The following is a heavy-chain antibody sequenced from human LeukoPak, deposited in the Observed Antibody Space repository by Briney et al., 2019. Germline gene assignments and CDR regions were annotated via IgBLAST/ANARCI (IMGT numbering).Heavy chain of an antibody. D-gene: IGHD3-10*01. Sequence: GGSLRLSCAASGFIFSSFAMHWVRQAPGKGLEWVSYISSSSSTIYYADSVKGRFTISRDNAKNSLYLQMNSLRAEDTAVYYCARELLRLWFGEPPDWGQGTLVTVSS. V-gene: IGHV3-48*01. CDR2: ISSSSSTI. CDR3: ARELLRLWFGEPPD. J-gene: IGHJ4*02. CDR1: GFIFSSFA.